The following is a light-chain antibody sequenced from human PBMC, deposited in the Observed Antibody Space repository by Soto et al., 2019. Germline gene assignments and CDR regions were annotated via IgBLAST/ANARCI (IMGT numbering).Light chain of an antibody. Sequence: DIHMTQSPSTLSASVGDRVTISCRASQNIFTYLAWYQHKPGKAPKLLIFDASTLQSGVPPRFSGSGSGTEFTLTISSLQPDDFATYYCQHYTLYSASFGPGTKVDIK. V-gene: IGKV1-5*01. J-gene: IGKJ3*01. CDR3: QHYTLYSAS. CDR2: DAS. CDR1: QNIFTY.